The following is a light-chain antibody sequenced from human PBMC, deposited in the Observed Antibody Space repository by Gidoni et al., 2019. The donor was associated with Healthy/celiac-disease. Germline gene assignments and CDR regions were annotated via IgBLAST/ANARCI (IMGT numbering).Light chain of an antibody. CDR3: QQYYSTPQT. V-gene: IGKV4-1*01. Sequence: DIVMTQSPDSLAVSLGDRATINCQSSQSVLYSSNNKNYLAWYQQKPGQPPKLLIYWASTRESGVPDRFSGSGSGTDFTLTISSLQAEDVAVYYCQQYYSTPQTFGQGTKVEIK. CDR1: QSVLYSSNNKNY. CDR2: WAS. J-gene: IGKJ1*01.